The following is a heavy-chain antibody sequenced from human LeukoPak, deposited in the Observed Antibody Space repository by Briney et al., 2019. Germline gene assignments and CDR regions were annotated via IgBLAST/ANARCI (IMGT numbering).Heavy chain of an antibody. J-gene: IGHJ5*02. CDR3: ARGAHRRPSWFDP. V-gene: IGHV4-34*01. Sequence: PSETLSLTCAVYGGSFSGYYWSWIRQPPGKGLEWIGEINHSGSTNYNPSLKSRVTISVDTSKNQFSLKLSSVTAADTAVYYCARGAHRRPSWFDPWGQGTLVTVSS. CDR2: INHSGST. D-gene: IGHD6-6*01. CDR1: GGSFSGYY.